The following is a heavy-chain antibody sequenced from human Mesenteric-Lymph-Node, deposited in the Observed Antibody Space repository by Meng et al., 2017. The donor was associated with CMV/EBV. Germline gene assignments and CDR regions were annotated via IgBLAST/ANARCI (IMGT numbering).Heavy chain of an antibody. CDR2: IRRDGGEK. V-gene: IGHV3-7*01. J-gene: IGHJ6*02. CDR3: ARDAGHCVSASCFTTGNYYYGMDV. Sequence: GESLKISCAASGFTFSSYWMSWVRQAPGKGLEWVANIRRDGGEKYYVDSVKGRFTISRDNAENSLFLQMNSLRAEDTAVYYCARDAGHCVSASCFTTGNYYYGMDVWGQGTTVTVSS. CDR1: GFTFSSYW. D-gene: IGHD2-2*01.